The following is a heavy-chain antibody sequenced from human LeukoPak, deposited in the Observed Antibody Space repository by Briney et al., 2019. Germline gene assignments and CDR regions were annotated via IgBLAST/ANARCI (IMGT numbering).Heavy chain of an antibody. CDR2: INSDGSST. V-gene: IGHV3-74*01. CDR1: GFTFSSYW. J-gene: IGHJ5*02. CDR3: AKPNTGTYGNWFDP. D-gene: IGHD4-17*01. Sequence: GGSLRLSCAASGFTFSSYWMHWVRQAPGKGLVWVSRINSDGSSTSYADSVKGRFTFSRDNSKNTLYLQMNSLRAEDTAVFYCAKPNTGTYGNWFDPWGQGTLVTVSS.